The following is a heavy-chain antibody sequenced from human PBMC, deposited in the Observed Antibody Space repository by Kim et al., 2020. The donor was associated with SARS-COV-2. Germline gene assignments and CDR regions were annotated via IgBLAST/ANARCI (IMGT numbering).Heavy chain of an antibody. J-gene: IGHJ6*02. V-gene: IGHV3-30*02. CDR3: AKVIAAAVFYYYYGMDV. Sequence: KGRFTITRDKSKNTPYLQMNSLRAEDTALYYCAKVIAAAVFYYYYGMDVWGQGTTVTVSS. D-gene: IGHD6-13*01.